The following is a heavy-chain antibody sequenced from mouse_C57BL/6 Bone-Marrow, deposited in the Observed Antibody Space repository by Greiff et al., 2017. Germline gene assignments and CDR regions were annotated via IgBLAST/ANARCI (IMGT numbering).Heavy chain of an antibody. Sequence: DVHLVESGGGLVQPGGSLKLSCAASGFTFSDYYMYWVRQTPEKRLEWVAYISNGGGSTYYPDTVKGRFTISRDNAKNTLYLQMSRLKSEDTAMYYCARHPWFAYWGQGTLVTVSA. J-gene: IGHJ3*01. CDR2: ISNGGGST. CDR1: GFTFSDYY. CDR3: ARHPWFAY. V-gene: IGHV5-12*01.